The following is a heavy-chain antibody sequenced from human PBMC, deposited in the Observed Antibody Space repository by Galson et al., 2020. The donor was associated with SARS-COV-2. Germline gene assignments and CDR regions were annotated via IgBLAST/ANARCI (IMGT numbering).Heavy chain of an antibody. CDR1: GGSISSSIYY. CDR3: ARRQGVVVPAGISL. V-gene: IGHV4-39*01. Sequence: SETLSLTCTVSGGSISSSIYYWDWIRQPPGKGLEWVGYIYYSGITYYNPSLKSRVTISVDTSKSQFSLELSSVTAADTAVYYCARRQGVVVPAGISLWGQGTLVTVSS. CDR2: IYYSGIT. D-gene: IGHD2-2*01. J-gene: IGHJ4*02.